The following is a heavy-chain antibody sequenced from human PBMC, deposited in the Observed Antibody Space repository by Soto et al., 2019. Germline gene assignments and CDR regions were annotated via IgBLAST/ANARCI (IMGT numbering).Heavy chain of an antibody. Sequence: QAQLVESGGGVVQPGRSLRLSCAASGFTFSHYGMHWVRQAPGKGLEWVAVIWFDGSNKYHSDSVKGRFSISRDNFKNTLYLQMNSLRAEDTAVYYCARLDSSSYSNAFDIWGQGTMVTVSS. J-gene: IGHJ3*02. D-gene: IGHD6-13*01. CDR2: IWFDGSNK. V-gene: IGHV3-33*01. CDR3: ARLDSSSYSNAFDI. CDR1: GFTFSHYG.